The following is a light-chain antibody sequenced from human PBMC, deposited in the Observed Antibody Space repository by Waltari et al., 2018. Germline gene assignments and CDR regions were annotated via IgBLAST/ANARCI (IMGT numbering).Light chain of an antibody. CDR1: QSVSRR. V-gene: IGKV1-5*03. Sequence: DVQMTQSPSTLTASVGDRVTITCRASQSVSRRLAWYQQTPGKAPNLLIYKASTLGGGVPSRFSGSESGTEFTLTISSLQPDDFVTYYCQQYSTYPLTFGGGTKVEI. CDR2: KAS. CDR3: QQYSTYPLT. J-gene: IGKJ4*01.